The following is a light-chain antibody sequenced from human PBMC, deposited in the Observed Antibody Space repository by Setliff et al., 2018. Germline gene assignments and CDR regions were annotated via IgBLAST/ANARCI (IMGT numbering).Light chain of an antibody. V-gene: IGKV4-1*01. CDR1: QSVLYSSNNKNY. Sequence: DIVMTQSPDSLAVSLGERATINCKSSQSVLYSSNNKNYLAWYQQKPGQPPKLLIYCASTRESGVPDRFSGSGSGTDFTLTISSLQAEDVAVYYCQQYYSTPPLFTFGPGTKVDIK. CDR3: QQYYSTPPLFT. CDR2: CAS. J-gene: IGKJ3*01.